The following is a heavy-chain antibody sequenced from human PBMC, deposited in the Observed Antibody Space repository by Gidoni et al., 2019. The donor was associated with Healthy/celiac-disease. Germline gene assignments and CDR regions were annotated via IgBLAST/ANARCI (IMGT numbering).Heavy chain of an antibody. CDR3: AGPGDYYYYYGMDV. V-gene: IGHV3-48*02. J-gene: IGHJ6*02. CDR1: GFPFSSYS. Sequence: EVQLVESGGGLVQPGGSLRLSCAASGFPFSSYSMNWVRQAPGKGLEWVSYISSSSSTIYYADSVKGRFTISRDNAKNSLYLQMNSLRDEDTAVYYCAGPGDYYYYYGMDVWGQGTTVTVSS. CDR2: ISSSSSTI.